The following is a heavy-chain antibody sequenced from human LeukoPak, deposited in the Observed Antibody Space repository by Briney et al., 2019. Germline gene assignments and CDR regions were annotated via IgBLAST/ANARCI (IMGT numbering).Heavy chain of an antibody. CDR3: ARDPTAPPGGFGANNWFDP. D-gene: IGHD3-10*01. J-gene: IGHJ5*02. V-gene: IGHV1-46*01. Sequence: ASVNVSCKASGYTFTIYYMHWVRRAHGQGLEGMGIINPSGGSTSYAQKFQGRVTMTRDMSTSTVYMELSSLRSEDTAVYYCARDPTAPPGGFGANNWFDPWGQGTLVTVSS. CDR1: GYTFTIYY. CDR2: INPSGGST.